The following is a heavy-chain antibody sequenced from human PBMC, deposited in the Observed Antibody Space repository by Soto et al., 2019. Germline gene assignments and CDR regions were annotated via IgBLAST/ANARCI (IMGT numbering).Heavy chain of an antibody. CDR3: AADYHYYDSSGYAAFDI. CDR2: IVVGSGNT. Sequence: SVKVSCKASGFTFTSSAMQWVRQARGQRLEWIGWIVVGSGNTNYAQKFQERVTITRDMSTSTAYMELSSLRSEDTAVYYCAADYHYYDSSGYAAFDIWGQGTMVTVSS. CDR1: GFTFTSSA. J-gene: IGHJ3*02. V-gene: IGHV1-58*02. D-gene: IGHD3-22*01.